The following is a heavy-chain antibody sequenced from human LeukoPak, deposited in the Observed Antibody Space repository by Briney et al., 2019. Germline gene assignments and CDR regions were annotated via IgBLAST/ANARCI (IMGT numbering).Heavy chain of an antibody. D-gene: IGHD3-10*01. CDR3: ARSEGVRGVNFDY. V-gene: IGHV5-51*01. CDR1: GYSFTSSW. Sequence: GESLKISCQGSGYSFTSSWIGWVRQMPGKGLEWMGIIYPGDSDTRYSPSSQGQVTISADKSISTAYLQWSSLKASDTAIYYCARSEGVRGVNFDYWGQGTLVTVSS. J-gene: IGHJ4*02. CDR2: IYPGDSDT.